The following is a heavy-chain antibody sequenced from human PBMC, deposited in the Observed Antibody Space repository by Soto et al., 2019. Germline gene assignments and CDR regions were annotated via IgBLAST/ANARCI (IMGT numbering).Heavy chain of an antibody. CDR2: ISYDGSNK. CDR3: ARGWSSSWSDHFDY. D-gene: IGHD6-13*01. Sequence: QVQLVESGGGVVQPGRSLRLSCAASGFTFSSYAMHWVRQAPGKGLEWVAVISYDGSNKYYADSVKGRFTISRDNSKNTLYLQMNSLRAEDTAVYYCARGWSSSWSDHFDYWGQGTLVTVSS. CDR1: GFTFSSYA. V-gene: IGHV3-30-3*01. J-gene: IGHJ4*02.